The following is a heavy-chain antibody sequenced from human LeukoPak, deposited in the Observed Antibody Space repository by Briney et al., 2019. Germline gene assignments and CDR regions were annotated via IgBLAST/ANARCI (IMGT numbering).Heavy chain of an antibody. J-gene: IGHJ4*02. D-gene: IGHD6-13*01. CDR1: GFTFSSYA. V-gene: IGHV3-23*01. CDR3: AKDRDYSSSWYYFDY. Sequence: GGSLRLSCAASGFTFSSYAMNWVRQAPGKGLEWVSAISGSGVSTYYADSVKGRFAISRDNSKNTLYLQMNSLRAEDTAVYYCAKDRDYSSSWYYFDYWGQGTLVTVSS. CDR2: ISGSGVST.